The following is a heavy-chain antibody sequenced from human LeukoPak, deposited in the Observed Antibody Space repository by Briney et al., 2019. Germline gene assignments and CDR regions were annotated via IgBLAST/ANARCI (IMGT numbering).Heavy chain of an antibody. J-gene: IGHJ4*02. CDR2: IHPNSGGT. V-gene: IGHV1-2*02. CDR1: GYSFTGYY. CDR3: ARDLQSSSSLDY. Sequence: ASVKVSCKASGYSFTGYYMHWVRQAPGQGLEWMGCIHPNSGGTNYAQKFQGRVTMTRDTSITTAYMELSGLRSDDTAVYYCARDLQSSSSLDYWGQGTLVTVSS. D-gene: IGHD6-6*01.